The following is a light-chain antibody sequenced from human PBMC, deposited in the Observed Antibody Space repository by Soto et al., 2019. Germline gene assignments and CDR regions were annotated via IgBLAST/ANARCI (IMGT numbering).Light chain of an antibody. CDR2: GAS. Sequence: EIVMTQSPATLSVSPGERATLSCRASQSVSSNLAWYQQKPGQAPRLLIYGASTRATGIAARFSGSGSGTDFTLTISSLEPEDSAVYYCQQRHMWPITFGQGTRLEIK. J-gene: IGKJ5*01. CDR1: QSVSSN. V-gene: IGKV3D-15*01. CDR3: QQRHMWPIT.